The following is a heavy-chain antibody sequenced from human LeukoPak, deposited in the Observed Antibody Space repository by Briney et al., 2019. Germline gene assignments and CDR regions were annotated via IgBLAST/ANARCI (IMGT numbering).Heavy chain of an antibody. Sequence: SETLSLTCGVSGYSISSGYYWGWIRQPPGKGLEWIGNIYHNGGTYYSPSLKSRVTISVDTSKNQFSLKVTSVTAADTAVYYCARDRSLGYSSGSYDYWGQGTLVTVSS. V-gene: IGHV4-38-2*02. J-gene: IGHJ4*02. CDR1: GYSISSGYY. CDR2: IYHNGGT. D-gene: IGHD3-10*01. CDR3: ARDRSLGYSSGSYDY.